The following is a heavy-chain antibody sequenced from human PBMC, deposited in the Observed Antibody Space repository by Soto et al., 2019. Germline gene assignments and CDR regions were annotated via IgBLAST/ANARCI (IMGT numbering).Heavy chain of an antibody. Sequence: EVQLLESGGGLVQPGGSLRLSCAASGFTFSNYAMNWVRQAPGKGLQYVSVINGVGGTTYYAASVKGRFTIYRDNSKNTLYLQMNSLSAEDTAIYYCARRTTRAVVPAADDYWGPGNLVTVSS. CDR2: INGVGGTT. V-gene: IGHV3-23*01. CDR1: GFTFSNYA. D-gene: IGHD2-2*01. CDR3: ARRTTRAVVPAADDY. J-gene: IGHJ4*02.